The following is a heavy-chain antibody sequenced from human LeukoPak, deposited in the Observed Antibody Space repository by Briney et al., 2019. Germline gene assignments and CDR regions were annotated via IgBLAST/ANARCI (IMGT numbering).Heavy chain of an antibody. J-gene: IGHJ3*02. CDR2: MNPNSGNT. CDR1: GYPFTSYD. D-gene: IGHD3-22*01. V-gene: IGHV1-8*01. Sequence: VASVKVSCKASGYPFTSYDINWVRQATGQGLEWMGWMNPNSGNTGYAQKFQGRVTMTRSTSISTAYMELSSLRSEDTAVYYCAGGVYDSSVSDAFDIWGQGTMVTVSS. CDR3: AGGVYDSSVSDAFDI.